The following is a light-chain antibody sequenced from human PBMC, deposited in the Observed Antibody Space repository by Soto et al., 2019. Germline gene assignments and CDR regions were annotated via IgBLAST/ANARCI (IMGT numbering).Light chain of an antibody. Sequence: QSVLTQSPSASASLGASVKLTCTLSSGHSSYVIAWHQQQPEKGPRYLMKLNSDGSHSKGDGIPDRFSGSSSGAERYLIISSLQSEYEADYYCQTWGTGIHVVFGGGTKVTVL. CDR1: SGHSSYV. V-gene: IGLV4-69*02. J-gene: IGLJ2*01. CDR2: LNSDGSH. CDR3: QTWGTGIHVV.